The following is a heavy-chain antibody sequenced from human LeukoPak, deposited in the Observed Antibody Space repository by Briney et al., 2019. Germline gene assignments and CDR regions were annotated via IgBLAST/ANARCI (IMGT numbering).Heavy chain of an antibody. CDR2: IWFDGSNK. V-gene: IGHV3-33*01. J-gene: IGHJ4*02. CDR1: GFTFSSYG. D-gene: IGHD2-21*01. Sequence: GGSLRLSCAASGFTFSSYGMHWVRQAPGKGLEWVAVIWFDGSNKYYADSVKGRFTISRDNSKNTLYLQMNSLRAEDAAVYYCARDRDWGCSYCSYWGQGTLVTVSS. CDR3: ARDRDWGCSYCSY.